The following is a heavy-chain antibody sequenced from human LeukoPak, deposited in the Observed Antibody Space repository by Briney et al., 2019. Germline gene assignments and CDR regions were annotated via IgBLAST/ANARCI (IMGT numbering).Heavy chain of an antibody. CDR1: GFTFGDYA. D-gene: IGHD3-10*01. Sequence: GGSLRLSCTASGFTFGDYALSWVRQAPGKGLEWVSFIRSKAYGGTTEYAASVKGRFTISRDDSKSIAYLQMNSLKTEDTAVYYCTRVTLWFGELLSYYYMDVWGKGTTVTISS. CDR3: TRVTLWFGELLSYYYMDV. V-gene: IGHV3-49*04. CDR2: IRSKAYGGTT. J-gene: IGHJ6*03.